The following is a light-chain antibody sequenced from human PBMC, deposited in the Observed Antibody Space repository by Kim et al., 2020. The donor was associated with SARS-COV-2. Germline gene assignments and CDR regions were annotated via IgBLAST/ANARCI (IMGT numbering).Light chain of an antibody. CDR1: KFGSTS. Sequence: SYELTQPPSVSVSPGKTARITCGGNKFGSTSAHWYQQKPGQAPVLVIYHDSDRPSGIPERFSGSNSGNTATLTISRVEAVDEADYYCQAWDSSNDHWVFGGGTQLTVL. CDR2: HDS. J-gene: IGLJ3*02. V-gene: IGLV3-21*04. CDR3: QAWDSSNDHWV.